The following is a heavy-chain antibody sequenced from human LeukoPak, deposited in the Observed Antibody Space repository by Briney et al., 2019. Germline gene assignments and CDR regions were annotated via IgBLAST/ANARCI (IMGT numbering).Heavy chain of an antibody. CDR1: GYTLTELS. J-gene: IGHJ4*02. CDR3: ATAREQWERTTFDY. D-gene: IGHD1-26*01. CDR2: FDPEDGET. Sequence: ASVKVSCKVSGYTLTELSMHWVRQAPGKGLEWMGGFDPEDGETIYAQKFQGRVTMTEDTSTDTAYMELSSLRSEDTAVYYCATAREQWERTTFDYWGQGTLVTVSS. V-gene: IGHV1-24*01.